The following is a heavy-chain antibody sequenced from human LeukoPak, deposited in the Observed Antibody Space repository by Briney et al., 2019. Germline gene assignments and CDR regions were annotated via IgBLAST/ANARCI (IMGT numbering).Heavy chain of an antibody. CDR1: GGSISSGGYY. V-gene: IGHV4-31*03. Sequence: TLSLTCPVSGGSISSGGYYWSWIRQHGGKGLEWIWYIYYSGSTYYNPSLKSRFTISVDTSKNQFSLKLSSVTAADTAVYYCARDGGRTGYFDYWGQGTLVTVSS. CDR3: ARDGGRTGYFDY. J-gene: IGHJ4*02. CDR2: IYYSGST. D-gene: IGHD1-1*01.